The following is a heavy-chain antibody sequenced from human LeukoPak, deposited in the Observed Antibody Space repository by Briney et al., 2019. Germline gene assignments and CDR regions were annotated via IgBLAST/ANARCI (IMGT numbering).Heavy chain of an antibody. CDR1: GFTFSNYG. Sequence: GGSLRLSCAASGFTFSNYGMHWVRQAPGKGLEWVAVIWYDGSNKYYADSVKGRFAISRDNSKNTLYLQMNSLRAEDTAVYYCARERITTGNWFDPWGQGTLVTVSS. D-gene: IGHD1-14*01. CDR3: ARERITTGNWFDP. V-gene: IGHV3-33*01. J-gene: IGHJ5*02. CDR2: IWYDGSNK.